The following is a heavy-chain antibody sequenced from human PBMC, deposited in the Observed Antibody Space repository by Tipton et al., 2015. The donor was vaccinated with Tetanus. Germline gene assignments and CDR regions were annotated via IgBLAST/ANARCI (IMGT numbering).Heavy chain of an antibody. CDR1: GFTFSAYW. J-gene: IGHJ2*01. V-gene: IGHV3-74*01. D-gene: IGHD6-19*01. CDR2: MNRDGSYI. CDR3: ARGSTGWANWYFDL. Sequence: SLRLFCAASGFTFSAYWMHWVRQAPGKGLVWVSRMNRDGSYIAYADSVKGRFTISRDNAKNTLFLQMSSLRGEDTAVYYCARGSTGWANWYFDLWGRGTRVTVSS.